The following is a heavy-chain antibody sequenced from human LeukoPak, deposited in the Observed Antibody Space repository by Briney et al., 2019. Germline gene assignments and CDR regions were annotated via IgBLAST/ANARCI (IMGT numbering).Heavy chain of an antibody. Sequence: SETLSLTCAVYGGSFSGYYWSWIRQPPGKGLEWIGEINHSGSTNYNPSLKSRVTISVDTSKNQFSLKLSSVTAADTAVYYCAREVRDGYNYFDYWGQGTLVTVSS. J-gene: IGHJ4*02. D-gene: IGHD5-24*01. CDR3: AREVRDGYNYFDY. V-gene: IGHV4-34*01. CDR2: INHSGST. CDR1: GGSFSGYY.